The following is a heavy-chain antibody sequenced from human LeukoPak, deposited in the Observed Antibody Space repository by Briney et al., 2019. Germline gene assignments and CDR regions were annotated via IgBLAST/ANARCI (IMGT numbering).Heavy chain of an antibody. Sequence: SGGSLRLSCAASGFTVSSNYMSWVRQAPGKGLEWVSLIYSGGSTFYADSVKGRFTISRDNSKNTLYLQMNSLRAEDTAVYYCARVVGNWFDPWGQGTLVTVSS. V-gene: IGHV3-53*01. CDR2: IYSGGST. CDR3: ARVVGNWFDP. J-gene: IGHJ5*02. CDR1: GFTVSSNY. D-gene: IGHD1-26*01.